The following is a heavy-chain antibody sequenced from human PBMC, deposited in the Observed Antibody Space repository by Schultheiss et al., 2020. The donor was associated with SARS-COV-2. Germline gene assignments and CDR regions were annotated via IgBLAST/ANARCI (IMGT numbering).Heavy chain of an antibody. J-gene: IGHJ4*02. CDR1: GGSFSGYY. CDR2: IYHNGAT. D-gene: IGHD6-13*01. V-gene: IGHV4-34*01. Sequence: SETLSLTCAVYGGSFSGYYWSWIRQPPGKGLEWIGDIYHNGATYNNPSLKSRVTISVDTSKNQLSLKLSSMTAADTAVYYCARVTASGYSSSWPDYWGQGTLVTVSS. CDR3: ARVTASGYSSSWPDY.